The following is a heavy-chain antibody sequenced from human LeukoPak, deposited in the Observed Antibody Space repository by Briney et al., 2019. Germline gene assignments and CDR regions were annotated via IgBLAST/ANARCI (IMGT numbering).Heavy chain of an antibody. CDR1: GYTSTSYD. J-gene: IGHJ6*03. CDR2: MNPNSGNT. Sequence: ASVKVSCKASGYTSTSYDINWARQATGQGLEWMGWMNPNSGNTGYAQKFQGRVTMTRNTSISTVYMELSSLRSEDTAVYYCARAPEWGKANYYYYMDVWGKGTTVTVSS. V-gene: IGHV1-8*01. D-gene: IGHD1-26*01. CDR3: ARAPEWGKANYYYYMDV.